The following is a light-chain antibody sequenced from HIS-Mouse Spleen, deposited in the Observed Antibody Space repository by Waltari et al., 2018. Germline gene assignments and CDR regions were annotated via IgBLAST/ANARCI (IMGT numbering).Light chain of an antibody. V-gene: IGLV3-10*01. CDR1: PLPKKY. Sequence: SYELTQPPSVSVSPGKTARSTCPGDPLPKKYAYWYQQKSGQAPVLVIYEDSKRPSGIPERFSGSSSGTMATLTISGAQVEDEADYYCYSTDSSGNHRVFGGGTKLTVL. J-gene: IGLJ2*01. CDR3: YSTDSSGNHRV. CDR2: EDS.